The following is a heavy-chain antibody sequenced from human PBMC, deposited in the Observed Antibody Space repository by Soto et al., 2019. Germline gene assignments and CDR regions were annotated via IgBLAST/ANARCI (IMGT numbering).Heavy chain of an antibody. CDR3: ARWLGYGPHFDY. Sequence: SETLSLTCTVSGGSISSGDYYWSWIRQPPGKGLEWIGYIFYSGSTYYNPSLKSRVTISVDTSKNQFSLKLSSVTAADTAVYYCARWLGYGPHFDYWGQGTLVTVSS. J-gene: IGHJ4*02. D-gene: IGHD5-12*01. V-gene: IGHV4-30-4*01. CDR2: IFYSGST. CDR1: GGSISSGDYY.